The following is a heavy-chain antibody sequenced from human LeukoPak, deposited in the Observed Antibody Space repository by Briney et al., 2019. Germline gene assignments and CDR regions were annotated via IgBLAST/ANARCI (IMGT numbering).Heavy chain of an antibody. CDR3: ARHGGGGIAVAGAWFDP. V-gene: IGHV5-51*01. CDR2: IYIGDSDT. D-gene: IGHD6-19*01. Sequence: GESLKISCKGSGYSFTSYWIAWVRQMPGKGLEWMGIIYIGDSDTRYSPSFQGQVTISADKSISTAYLQWSTLKASDTAMYYCARHGGGGIAVAGAWFDPWGQGTLVTVS. CDR1: GYSFTSYW. J-gene: IGHJ5*02.